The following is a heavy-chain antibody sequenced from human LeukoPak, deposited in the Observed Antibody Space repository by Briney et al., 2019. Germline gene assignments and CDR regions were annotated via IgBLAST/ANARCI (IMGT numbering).Heavy chain of an antibody. Sequence: ASVKVSCKGSGYSFTSYWIGWVRQMPGKGLEWMGIIYPGDSDTRYSPSFQGQVTISADKSISTAYLQWSSLKASDTAMYYCATPYCSGGSCYSRSAFDIWGQGTMVTVSS. CDR1: GYSFTSYW. CDR2: IYPGDSDT. V-gene: IGHV5-51*01. J-gene: IGHJ3*02. CDR3: ATPYCSGGSCYSRSAFDI. D-gene: IGHD2-15*01.